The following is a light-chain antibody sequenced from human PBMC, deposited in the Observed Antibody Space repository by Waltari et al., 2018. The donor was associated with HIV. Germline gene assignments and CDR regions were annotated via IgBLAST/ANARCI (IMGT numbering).Light chain of an antibody. J-gene: IGKJ4*01. CDR3: QQHYNLPLT. Sequence: DIVLTQSPGTLSLSPGERAPLSCRASQSVSSNYLSWYQQRPGQAPRLLMHDAPTRATGIPDRFSGTGSGTDFILTISSLQPEDSAVYYCQQHYNLPLTFGGGTKVEI. CDR2: DAP. V-gene: IGKV3D-7*01. CDR1: QSVSSNY.